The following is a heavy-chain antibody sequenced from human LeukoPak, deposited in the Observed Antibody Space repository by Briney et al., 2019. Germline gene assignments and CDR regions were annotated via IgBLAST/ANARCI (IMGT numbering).Heavy chain of an antibody. CDR1: GYTFTSYG. D-gene: IGHD6-13*01. J-gene: IGHJ6*03. V-gene: IGHV1-69*13. CDR3: ARGPLYASIAADGTGDYHYYYYMDV. Sequence: ASVKVSCKASGYTFTSYGISWVRQAPGQGLEWMGGIIPIFGTTNYAQKFQGRVTITADESTSTANMELSSLRSEDTAVYYCARGPLYASIAADGTGDYHYYYYMDVWGKGTTVTISS. CDR2: IIPIFGTT.